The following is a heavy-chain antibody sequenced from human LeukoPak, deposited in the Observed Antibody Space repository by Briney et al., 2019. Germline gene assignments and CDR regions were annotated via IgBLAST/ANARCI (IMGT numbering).Heavy chain of an antibody. J-gene: IGHJ4*02. Sequence: GGSLRLSCAASGFTFSTYAMSWVRQAPGKGLEWISYISDSGISIYHADSVKGRFTISRDNSKNSLYLQMNSLRAKDTALYYCARVVGVTYFEYWGQGTLVTVSS. CDR3: ARVVGVTYFEY. CDR2: ISDSGISI. V-gene: IGHV3-23*01. CDR1: GFTFSTYA. D-gene: IGHD3-16*01.